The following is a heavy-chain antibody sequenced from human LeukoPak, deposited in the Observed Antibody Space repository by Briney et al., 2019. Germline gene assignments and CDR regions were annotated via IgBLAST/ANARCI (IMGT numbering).Heavy chain of an antibody. D-gene: IGHD6-13*01. J-gene: IGHJ4*02. Sequence: GGSLRLSCAASGFTFSSYWMNWVRQAPGKGLECVANINQDGSDERYVDSVKGRFTISRDNAKNSLFLQMNSLRVDDTALYYCVRVSRPAGSDIFFDSWGQGTLVTVSS. CDR2: INQDGSDE. CDR1: GFTFSSYW. CDR3: VRVSRPAGSDIFFDS. V-gene: IGHV3-7*04.